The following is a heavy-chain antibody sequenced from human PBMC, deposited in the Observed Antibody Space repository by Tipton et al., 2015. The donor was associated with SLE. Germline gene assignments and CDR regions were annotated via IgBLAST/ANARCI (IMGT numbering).Heavy chain of an antibody. CDR2: IYYSGST. D-gene: IGHD3-10*01. CDR3: ARVRGRGYFQH. CDR1: GGSISSYY. J-gene: IGHJ1*01. Sequence: TLSLTCTVSGGSISSYYWSWIRQPPGKGLEWIGYIYYSGSTNYNPSPKSRVTISVDTSKNQFSLKLSSVTAADTAVYYCARVRGRGYFQHWGRGTLVTVSS. V-gene: IGHV4-59*01.